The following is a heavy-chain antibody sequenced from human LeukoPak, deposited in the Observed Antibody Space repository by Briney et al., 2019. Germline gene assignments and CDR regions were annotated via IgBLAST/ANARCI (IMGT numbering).Heavy chain of an antibody. Sequence: GGSLRLSCVGSGFTFSSYWMTWVRQAPGKGLEWVANIRQDGSEKFYVDSVKGRFVISRDNAKNLVSLEMNSLRAEDTAVYYCARGFCSSVSCPEGSPLSRLWGQGTQVTVSP. CDR3: ARGFCSSVSCPEGSPLSRL. CDR1: GFTFSSYW. V-gene: IGHV3-7*03. D-gene: IGHD2-15*01. CDR2: IRQDGSEK. J-gene: IGHJ4*02.